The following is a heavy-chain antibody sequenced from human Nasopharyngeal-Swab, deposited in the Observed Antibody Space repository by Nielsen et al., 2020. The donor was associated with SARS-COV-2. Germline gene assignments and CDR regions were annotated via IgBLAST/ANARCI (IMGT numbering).Heavy chain of an antibody. CDR1: GGSISSSSYY. J-gene: IGHJ4*02. CDR2: IYYSGST. Sequence: SETLSLTCTVSGGSISSSSYYWGWIRQPPGKGLEWIGSIYYSGSTYYNPSLKSRVTISVDTSKNQFSLKLSSVTAADTAVYYCARGIAAFDYWGQGTLVTVSS. CDR3: ARGIAAFDY. D-gene: IGHD6-6*01. V-gene: IGHV4-39*07.